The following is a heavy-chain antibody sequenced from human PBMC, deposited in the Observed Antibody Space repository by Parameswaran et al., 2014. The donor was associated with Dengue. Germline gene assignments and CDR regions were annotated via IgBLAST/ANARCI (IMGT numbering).Heavy chain of an antibody. V-gene: IGHV1-69*02. J-gene: IGHJ6*02. CDR3: ARPLRFLEWPDQDYYYYYGMDV. CDR2: IIPILGIA. Sequence: WVRQAPGQGLEWMGRIIPILGIANYAQKFQGRVTITADKSTSTAYMELSSLRSEDTAVYYCARPLRFLEWPDQDYYYYYGMDVWGQGTTVTVSS. D-gene: IGHD3-3*01.